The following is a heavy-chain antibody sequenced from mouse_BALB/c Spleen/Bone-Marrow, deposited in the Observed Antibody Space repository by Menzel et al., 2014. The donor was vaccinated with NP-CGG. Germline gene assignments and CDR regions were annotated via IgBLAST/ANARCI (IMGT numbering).Heavy chain of an antibody. Sequence: VKLMESGAELVKPGASVKLSCKASGYTFTGCYMYWVKQRPGQGLEWIGEINPSNGGTNFNEKFKSRATLTVDKSSSTAYMQLSSLTSEDSAVYYCTRLPHWGQGTSVTVSS. J-gene: IGHJ4*01. V-gene: IGHV1S81*02. D-gene: IGHD5-1*01. CDR3: TRLPH. CDR1: GYTFTGCY. CDR2: INPSNGGT.